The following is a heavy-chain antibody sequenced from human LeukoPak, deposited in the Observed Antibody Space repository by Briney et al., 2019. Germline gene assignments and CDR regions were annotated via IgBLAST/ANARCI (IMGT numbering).Heavy chain of an antibody. CDR1: GFTFSTYT. D-gene: IGHD3-10*01. J-gene: IGHJ4*02. CDR3: ARSLWFGDSNLDY. Sequence: GGSLRLSSAAPGFTFSTYTMNWVRQAPGKGLEWVSSISTSSIYIYYADSLKGRFTISRDNAKNSLYLQMSSLRAEDTAMYYCARSLWFGDSNLDYWGQGTLVTVSS. V-gene: IGHV3-21*01. CDR2: ISTSSIYI.